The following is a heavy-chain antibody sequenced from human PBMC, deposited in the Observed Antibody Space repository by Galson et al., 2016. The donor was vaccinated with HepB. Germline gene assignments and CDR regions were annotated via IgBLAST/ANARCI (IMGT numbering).Heavy chain of an antibody. Sequence: SLRLSCAAPRFTISRYWMSWVRQAPGEGPEWVANINQDGSDRNYVDSVKGRFTISRDNARNSLYLQMSNLRAEDTAVYYCTSEPTDSEEGYWGQGTLVTVSS. CDR3: TSEPTDSEEGY. V-gene: IGHV3-7*03. CDR2: INQDGSDR. J-gene: IGHJ4*02. CDR1: RFTISRYW.